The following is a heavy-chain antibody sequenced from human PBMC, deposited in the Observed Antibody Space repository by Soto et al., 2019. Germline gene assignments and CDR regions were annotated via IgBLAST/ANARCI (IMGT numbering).Heavy chain of an antibody. J-gene: IGHJ4*02. D-gene: IGHD4-17*01. CDR3: AGGKTTYEY. CDR1: GGSVSSGGSY. Sequence: QVQLQESGPGLVKPSQTLSLTCTVSGGSVSSGGSYWSRIRQHPGKGLEWIGYIHYSGSTYYNPSLRSRITISVDTSKNQFSLKLSSVTAADTAVYYCAGGKTTYEYWGQGTLGTVSS. V-gene: IGHV4-31*03. CDR2: IHYSGST.